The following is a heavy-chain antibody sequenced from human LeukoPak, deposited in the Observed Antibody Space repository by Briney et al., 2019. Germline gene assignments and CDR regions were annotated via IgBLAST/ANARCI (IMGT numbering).Heavy chain of an antibody. CDR1: DVSINTYY. D-gene: IGHD6-25*01. CDR3: ARAHSSGRIYDS. J-gene: IGHJ4*02. Sequence: PSEALSLTCTVSDVSINTYYWSWIRQPPGKGLEWIGYIYYSGSTNYNPSLKSRVTISVDTSKNQFSLKLSSVTAADTAVYYCARAHSSGRIYDSWGQGTLVTVSS. V-gene: IGHV4-59*01. CDR2: IYYSGST.